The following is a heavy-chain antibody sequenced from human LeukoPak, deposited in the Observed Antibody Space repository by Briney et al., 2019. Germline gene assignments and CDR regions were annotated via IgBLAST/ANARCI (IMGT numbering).Heavy chain of an antibody. V-gene: IGHV3-33*01. CDR2: IWYDGSNK. D-gene: IGHD4-11*01. CDR3: AREAVATVTLVAGVDY. CDR1: GFTFSSYG. Sequence: GGSLRLSCAAFGFTFSSYGMHWVRQAPGKGLEWVAVIWYDGSNKYYADSVKGRFTISRDNSKNTLYLQMNSLRAEDTAVYYCAREAVATVTLVAGVDYWGHGTLVTVSS. J-gene: IGHJ4*01.